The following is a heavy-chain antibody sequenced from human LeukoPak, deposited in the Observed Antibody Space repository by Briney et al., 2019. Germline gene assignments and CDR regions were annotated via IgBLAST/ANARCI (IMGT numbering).Heavy chain of an antibody. CDR2: ISGSGGST. CDR3: ARPYDYDSSCYNPY. V-gene: IGHV3-23*01. D-gene: IGHD3-22*01. CDR1: GFTFSSYA. Sequence: GGSLRLSCAASGFTFSSYAMSWVRQAPGKGLEWVSAISGSGGSTYYADSVKGRFTISRDNSKNTLYLQMNSLRAEDTAVYYCARPYDYDSSCYNPYWGQGTLVTVSS. J-gene: IGHJ4*02.